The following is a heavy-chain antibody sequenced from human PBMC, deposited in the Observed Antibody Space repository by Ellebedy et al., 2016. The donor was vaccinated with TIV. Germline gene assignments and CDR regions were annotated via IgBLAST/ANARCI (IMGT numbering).Heavy chain of an antibody. CDR1: GYNFAFFC. V-gene: IGHV5-51*01. Sequence: GESLEISCQGSGYNFAFFCIAWVRQMPGKGLAWMGIRYPGDSESRYSPSFEGQVPFAADKSPKTVYLPCNDLKASDTGMYYCARPPTGTSYANAFSFWGQGTKGIVSP. J-gene: IGHJ3*01. CDR2: RYPGDSES. CDR3: ARPPTGTSYANAFSF. D-gene: IGHD1-7*01.